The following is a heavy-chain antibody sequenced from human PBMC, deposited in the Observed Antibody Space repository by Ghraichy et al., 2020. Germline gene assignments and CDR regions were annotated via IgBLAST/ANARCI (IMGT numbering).Heavy chain of an antibody. J-gene: IGHJ6*02. Sequence: ASVKVSCKASGYTFTSYGISWVRQAPGQGLEWMGWISAYNGNTNYAQKLQGRVTMTTDTSTSTAYMELRSLRSDDTAVYYCARGEVVVAATPDPLYYGMDVWGQGTTVTVSS. CDR1: GYTFTSYG. CDR2: ISAYNGNT. D-gene: IGHD2-15*01. V-gene: IGHV1-18*04. CDR3: ARGEVVVAATPDPLYYGMDV.